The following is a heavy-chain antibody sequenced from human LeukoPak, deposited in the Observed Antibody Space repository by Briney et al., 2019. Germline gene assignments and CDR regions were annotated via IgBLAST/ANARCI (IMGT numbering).Heavy chain of an antibody. J-gene: IGHJ4*02. V-gene: IGHV3-53*01. CDR1: GFTFSSNY. CDR3: ATWPGGWYGEDS. Sequence: PGGSLRLSCAASGFTFSSNYMSWVRQAPGKGLEWVSVIYSGGSTYYSDSVKGRFTISRATSKNTLYLQMNSLRAEDTAVYYCATWPGGWYGEDSWGQGTLVPVSS. D-gene: IGHD6-19*01. CDR2: IYSGGST.